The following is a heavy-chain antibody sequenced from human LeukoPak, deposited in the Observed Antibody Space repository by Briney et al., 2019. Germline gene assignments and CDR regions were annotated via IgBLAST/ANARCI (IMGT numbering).Heavy chain of an antibody. CDR2: ISGSGGST. Sequence: GGSLRLSCAASGFTFSSYAMSWVRQAPGKGLEWVSAISGSGGSTYYADSVKGRFTISRDNSKNTLYLQMNSLRAEDTAVYYCARAWTYYDILTGYYSFDYWGQGTLVTVSS. CDR1: GFTFSSYA. D-gene: IGHD3-9*01. J-gene: IGHJ4*02. CDR3: ARAWTYYDILTGYYSFDY. V-gene: IGHV3-23*01.